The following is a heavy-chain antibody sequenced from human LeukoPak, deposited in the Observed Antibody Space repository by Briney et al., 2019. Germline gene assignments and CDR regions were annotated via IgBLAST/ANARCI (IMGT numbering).Heavy chain of an antibody. D-gene: IGHD5-18*01. Sequence: PGGSLRLSCAASGFTFSDYYMSWVRQAPGKGLEWVSSISSSSSYIYYADSVKGRFTISRDNAKNSLYLQMNSLRAEDTAVYYCARGGRSYGTTDDYWGQGTLVTVSS. J-gene: IGHJ4*02. V-gene: IGHV3-21*01. CDR3: ARGGRSYGTTDDY. CDR2: ISSSSSYI. CDR1: GFTFSDYY.